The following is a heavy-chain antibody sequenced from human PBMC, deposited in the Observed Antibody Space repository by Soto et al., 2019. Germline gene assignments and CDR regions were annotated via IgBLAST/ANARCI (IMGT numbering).Heavy chain of an antibody. CDR3: ARGGKLGGDLDV. J-gene: IGHJ6*04. V-gene: IGHV1-69*02. D-gene: IGHD3-10*01. CDR1: GGTFNRET. CDR2: IIPVLDLA. Sequence: QAQLVQSEAEMKKPGSSVKVSCKASGGTFNRETFSWVRQAPGQGLQWMGRIIPVLDLADYAQKFEGRVTITADTSTTTVYLDLSGLGSDDTAVYYCARGGKLGGDLDVWGKGTPVIVSS.